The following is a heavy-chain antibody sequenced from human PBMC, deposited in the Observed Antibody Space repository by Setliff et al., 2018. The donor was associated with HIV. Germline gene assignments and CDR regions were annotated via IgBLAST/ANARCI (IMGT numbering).Heavy chain of an antibody. V-gene: IGHV3-15*01. J-gene: IGHJ4*02. CDR1: GFTFSSFA. D-gene: IGHD6-19*01. CDR3: ARAPHVAVAGTSGFDY. Sequence: GGSLRLSCAASGFTFSSFAMHWVRQAPGKGLEWVGRIKSRSDGGTTDYAAPVKGRFVISRDTSKNTLYLQMNSLKSEDTAIYYCARAPHVAVAGTSGFDYWGQGTLVTAPQ. CDR2: IKSRSDGGTT.